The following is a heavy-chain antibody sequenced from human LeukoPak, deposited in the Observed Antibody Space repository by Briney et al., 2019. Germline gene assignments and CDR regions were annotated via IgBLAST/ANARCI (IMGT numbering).Heavy chain of an antibody. CDR2: VYYNGIT. CDR1: GGSISGYY. D-gene: IGHD5-12*01. CDR3: ARHLYSGYDRVFDY. J-gene: IGHJ4*02. Sequence: PSETLSLTCTVSGGSISGYYWIWIRQPPGKGLEWIGYVYYNGITNYNPSLKSRVTISVDTSKSQFSLKLSSVTAADTAVYFCARHLYSGYDRVFDYRGQGSLVTVSS. V-gene: IGHV4-59*08.